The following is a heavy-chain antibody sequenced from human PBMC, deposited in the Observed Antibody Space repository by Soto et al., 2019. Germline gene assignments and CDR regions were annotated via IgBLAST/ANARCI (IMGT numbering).Heavy chain of an antibody. D-gene: IGHD1-26*01. Sequence: ASVKVSCKASGYTFTNYDINWVRQATGQGLEWMGWMNPYSGNTGYAQNFQGRVTFTRDTSAGTVYMQLSSLTSEDTAVYYCARDDSGFSGSHYIDYFNYWGQGALVTVSS. CDR3: ARDDSGFSGSHYIDYFNY. J-gene: IGHJ4*02. V-gene: IGHV1-8*01. CDR2: MNPYSGNT. CDR1: GYTFTNYD.